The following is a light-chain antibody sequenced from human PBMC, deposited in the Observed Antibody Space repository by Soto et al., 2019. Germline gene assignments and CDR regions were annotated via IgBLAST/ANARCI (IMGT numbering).Light chain of an antibody. CDR3: GTWDSSLSAVV. J-gene: IGLJ2*01. V-gene: IGLV1-51*01. CDR2: DSN. CDR1: SSNLGNNY. Sequence: QSVLTQPPSVSAAPGQKVTISCSGSSSNLGNNYVSWYQQLPGTAPKLLIYDSNKRPSGIPDRFSGSKSGTSATLGITGLQTGDEADYYCGTWDSSLSAVVFGGGTQLTVL.